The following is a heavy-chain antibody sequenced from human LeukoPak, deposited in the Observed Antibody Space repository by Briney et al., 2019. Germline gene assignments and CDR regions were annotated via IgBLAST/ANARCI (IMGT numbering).Heavy chain of an antibody. D-gene: IGHD2-15*01. J-gene: IGHJ3*02. CDR2: IKSKTDGGTT. Sequence: GGSLRLSCAASGFTFSNALMSWVRQAPGKGLEWVGRIKSKTDGGTTDYAAPVKGRFTISRDESKNTLFLQMHSLKTEDTAVYYCTTAPRGYCSGGSCSYAFDIWGQGTLVTVSS. CDR1: GFTFSNAL. V-gene: IGHV3-15*01. CDR3: TTAPRGYCSGGSCSYAFDI.